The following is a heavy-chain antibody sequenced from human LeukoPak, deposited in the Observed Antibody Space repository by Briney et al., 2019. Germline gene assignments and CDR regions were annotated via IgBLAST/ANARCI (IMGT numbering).Heavy chain of an antibody. CDR3: ARGPVPYDSSGSWMGFDY. D-gene: IGHD3-22*01. CDR2: TRNKANSYTT. Sequence: PGGSLRLSCAASGFTFSDHYMDWVRQAPGKGLEWVGRTRNKANSYTTEYAASVKGRFTISRDDSKNSLYLQMNSLKTEDTAVYYCARGPVPYDSSGSWMGFDYWGQGTLVIVSS. CDR1: GFTFSDHY. V-gene: IGHV3-72*01. J-gene: IGHJ4*02.